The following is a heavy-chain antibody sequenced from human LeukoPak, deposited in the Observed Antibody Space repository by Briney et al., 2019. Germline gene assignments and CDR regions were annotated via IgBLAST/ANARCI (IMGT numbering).Heavy chain of an antibody. CDR3: AELGITMIGGV. J-gene: IGHJ6*04. CDR1: GFIFTSYG. Sequence: GGSLRLSCAASGFIFTSYGMHWVRQAPGKGLEWVAFIRYDGSIKFYADSVKGRFTISRDNAKNSLYLQMNSLRAEDTAVYYCAELGITMIGGVWGKGTTVTISS. D-gene: IGHD3-10*02. CDR2: IRYDGSIK. V-gene: IGHV3-30*02.